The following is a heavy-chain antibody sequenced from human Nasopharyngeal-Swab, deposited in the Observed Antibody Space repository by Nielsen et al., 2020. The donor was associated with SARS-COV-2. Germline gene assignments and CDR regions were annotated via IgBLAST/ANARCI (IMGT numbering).Heavy chain of an antibody. CDR2: ISSSSSYT. CDR3: ARRRLRLSYYYYGMDV. D-gene: IGHD4-17*01. Sequence: WIRQPPGKGLEWVSYISSSSSYTNYADSVKGRFTISRDNAKNSLYLQMNSLRAEDTAVYYCARRRLRLSYYYYGMDVWGQGTTVTVSS. V-gene: IGHV3-11*03. J-gene: IGHJ6*02.